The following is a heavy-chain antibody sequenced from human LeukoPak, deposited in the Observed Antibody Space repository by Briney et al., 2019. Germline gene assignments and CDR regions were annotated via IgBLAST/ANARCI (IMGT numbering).Heavy chain of an antibody. V-gene: IGHV3-23*01. CDR1: GFTFSTFG. CDR3: ARRLGGSGSSAYTMDV. J-gene: IGHJ6*02. D-gene: IGHD3-10*01. CDR2: ISESGGRT. Sequence: GGSLRLSCAASGFTFSTFGMSWVRQAPGKGLEWVSTISESGGRTYYGDSVKGRFTIFRDNSKNTLYLQMNSLRAEDTAVYYCARRLGGSGSSAYTMDVWGQGTTVTVSS.